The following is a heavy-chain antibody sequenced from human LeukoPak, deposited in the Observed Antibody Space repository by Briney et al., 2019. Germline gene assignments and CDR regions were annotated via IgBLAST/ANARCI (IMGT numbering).Heavy chain of an antibody. CDR2: ISSSSSTI. J-gene: IGHJ4*02. CDR3: ARADREIVGATTMDY. CDR1: GFTFSSYS. Sequence: GGSLRLSCAASGFTFSSYSMNWVRQAPGKGLEWVSYISSSSSTIYYADSVKGRFTIPRDNAKNSLYLQMNSLRAEDTAVYYCARADREIVGATTMDYWGQGTLVTASS. D-gene: IGHD1-26*01. V-gene: IGHV3-48*01.